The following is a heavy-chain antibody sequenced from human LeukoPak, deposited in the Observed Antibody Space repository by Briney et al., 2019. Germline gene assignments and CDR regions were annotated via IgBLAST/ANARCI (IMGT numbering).Heavy chain of an antibody. CDR2: MNPNTGDA. V-gene: IGHV1-8*01. Sequence: ASVKVSCKASEYTFTSYDINWVRQATGQGLEWMGWMNPNTGDAAYAQKFQGRVTMTRKTSTSTAYMELSSLRSEDTAVYYCARNARGPGGMIDYWGQGTLVTVSS. CDR3: ARNARGPGGMIDY. J-gene: IGHJ4*02. CDR1: EYTFTSYD. D-gene: IGHD2-15*01.